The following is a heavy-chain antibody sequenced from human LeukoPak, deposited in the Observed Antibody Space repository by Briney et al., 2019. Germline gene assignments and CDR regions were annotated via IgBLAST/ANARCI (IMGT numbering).Heavy chain of an antibody. CDR1: GXTFRSYS. CDR2: ISGSSNSI. D-gene: IGHD6-25*01. J-gene: IGHJ6*02. CDR3: ARDRGLGIVPAGTVGMDV. V-gene: IGHV3-48*02. Sequence: PGGSLRLSCEASGXTFRSYSMNWVRQAPGKGLEWISYISGSSNSIYYADSVKGRFTISRDNAKNSLFLQMNSLRDEDTAVYYCARDRGLGIVPAGTVGMDVWGQGTTVIVSS.